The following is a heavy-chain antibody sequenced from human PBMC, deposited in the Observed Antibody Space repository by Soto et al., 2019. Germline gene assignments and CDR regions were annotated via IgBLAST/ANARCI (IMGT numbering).Heavy chain of an antibody. J-gene: IGHJ4*02. CDR1: GFTFSSYA. CDR2: ISGSGDST. V-gene: IGHV3-23*01. Sequence: EVQLLESGGGLVQPGGSPRLSCAASGFTFSSYAMRWVRQAPGKGLEWVSAISGSGDSTYYADSVKGRFTISRDNSKNPLYRQRNSLKAEDTAIYYCARRGSGSYYDCWGQGTLVTVSS. CDR3: ARRGSGSYYDC. D-gene: IGHD1-26*01.